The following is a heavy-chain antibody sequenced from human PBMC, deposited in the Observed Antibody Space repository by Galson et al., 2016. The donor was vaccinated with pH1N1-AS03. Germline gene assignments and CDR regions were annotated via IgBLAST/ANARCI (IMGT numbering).Heavy chain of an antibody. D-gene: IGHD5-18*01. Sequence: SETLSLTCTVSGGSIGGHYWGWIRQPPGKGPEWIGYVHYTGSTDYSPSLKSRVTISLDTSKNQFSLKLSSVAAADTAVYYGARLWIQPSQRGAFDIWGQGTMVTVSS. V-gene: IGHV4-59*08. CDR1: GGSIGGHY. CDR2: VHYTGST. J-gene: IGHJ3*02. CDR3: ARLWIQPSQRGAFDI.